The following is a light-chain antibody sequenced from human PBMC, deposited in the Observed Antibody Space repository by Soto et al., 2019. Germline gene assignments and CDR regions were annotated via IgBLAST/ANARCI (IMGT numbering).Light chain of an antibody. J-gene: IGKJ4*01. CDR1: QDIRYD. V-gene: IGKV1-17*01. CDR3: LQDNSNPLT. Sequence: DIQMTQSPSSLSASLGDRVTITCRASQDIRYDLSWYQQKPGKAPKRLMYAASSLQSGVPSRFSGSGSRTDFTLTITSLQPEDFATYYCLQDNSNPLTFGGGTKVEIK. CDR2: AAS.